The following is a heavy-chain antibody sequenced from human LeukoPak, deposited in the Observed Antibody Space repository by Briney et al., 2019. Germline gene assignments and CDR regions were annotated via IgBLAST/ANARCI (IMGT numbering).Heavy chain of an antibody. CDR3: ARDRLVVVPAAGDY. CDR1: GGTFGSYA. Sequence: GASVKVSCKASGGTFGSYAISWVRQAPGQGLEWMGWISAYNGNTNYAQRLQGRVTMTTDTSTSTAYMELRSLRSDDTAVYYCARDRLVVVPAAGDYWGQGTLVTVSS. CDR2: ISAYNGNT. V-gene: IGHV1-18*01. D-gene: IGHD2-2*01. J-gene: IGHJ4*02.